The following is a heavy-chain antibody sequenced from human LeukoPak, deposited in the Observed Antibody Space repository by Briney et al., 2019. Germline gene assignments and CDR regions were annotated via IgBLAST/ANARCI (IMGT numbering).Heavy chain of an antibody. CDR1: GFTFSPYT. V-gene: IGHV3-21*01. Sequence: PGGSLRLSCAASGFTFSPYTMNWVRQTPGNGLEWVSAISSSSDYMFYTDSVKGRFTISRDNAKNSLFLQMNSLRAEDTAVYYCARGQMLTIKYDYWGQGTLVTVSS. CDR2: ISSSSDYM. CDR3: ARGQMLTIKYDY. D-gene: IGHD5-24*01. J-gene: IGHJ4*02.